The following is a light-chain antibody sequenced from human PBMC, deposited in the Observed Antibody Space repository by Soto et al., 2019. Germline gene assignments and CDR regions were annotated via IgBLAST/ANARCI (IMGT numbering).Light chain of an antibody. Sequence: QSVLTQPPSASGTPGQRVTISCSGSSRNIGSNYVYCYQQLPGTAPKHLIYRNNQQPLGVPYRFCGSKSGTSASLAISALRSEDGGDYYCAAWDDSLNVVFGGGTKVTVL. CDR1: SRNIGSNY. CDR2: RNN. V-gene: IGLV1-47*01. J-gene: IGLJ2*01. CDR3: AAWDDSLNVV.